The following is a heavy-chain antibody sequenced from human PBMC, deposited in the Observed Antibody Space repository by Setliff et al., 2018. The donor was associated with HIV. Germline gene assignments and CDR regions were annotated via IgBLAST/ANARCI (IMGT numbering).Heavy chain of an antibody. J-gene: IGHJ5*02. D-gene: IGHD4-17*01. V-gene: IGHV7-4-1*02. CDR1: GYSFINYA. CDR2: INTQTGSP. Sequence: ASVKVSCKASGYSFINYAMNWVRQAPGQGLEWMGWINTQTGSPTYAQAFTGRFVFSVDTSVTTAYLQISGLKADDTAVYFCARGLYGDYGGDLNWLDPWGHGTRVTVS. CDR3: ARGLYGDYGGDLNWLDP.